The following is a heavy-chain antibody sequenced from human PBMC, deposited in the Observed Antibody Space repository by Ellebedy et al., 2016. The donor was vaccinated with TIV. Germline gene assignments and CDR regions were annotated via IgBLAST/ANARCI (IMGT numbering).Heavy chain of an antibody. CDR1: GGSLSSDY. J-gene: IGHJ4*02. V-gene: IGHV4-34*01. CDR2: INHSGST. Sequence: SQTLSLTCAVHGGSLSSDYWSWIRQSSEKGLEWIGEINHSGSTSYNPSLKSRVSISVDTPKKQFSLKLSSVTAADTAVYYCARAFQYSSGWAFDYWGQGTLVTVSS. CDR3: ARAFQYSSGWAFDY. D-gene: IGHD6-19*01.